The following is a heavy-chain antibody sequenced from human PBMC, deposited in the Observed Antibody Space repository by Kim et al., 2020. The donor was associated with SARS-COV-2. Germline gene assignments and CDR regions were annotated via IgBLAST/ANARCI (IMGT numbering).Heavy chain of an antibody. V-gene: IGHV4-59*13. CDR1: GGPITEYY. CDR3: ASSRDDYNYGMDV. J-gene: IGHJ6*02. Sequence: SETLSLTCSVFGGPITEYYWTWIRQPPGKGLEWIGYMFYDGATKYNPSLKSRVALSVDTSKNQFSLRLGSVTAADTAMYYCASSRDDYNYGMDVWGHGT. CDR2: MFYDGAT.